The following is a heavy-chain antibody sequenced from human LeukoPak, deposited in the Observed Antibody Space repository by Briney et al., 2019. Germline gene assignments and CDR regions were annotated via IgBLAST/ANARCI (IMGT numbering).Heavy chain of an antibody. CDR2: IKEDGTEK. Sequence: PGGSLRPSRPPSGFTFSSDWMSWVRQAPGRGREWVANIKEDGTEKYYVDSVKGRFTISRDNAKNSLYLQMNSLRAEDTAVYYCARVGEMAGFDYWGQGTLVTVSS. V-gene: IGHV3-7*05. D-gene: IGHD5-24*01. CDR1: GFTFSSDW. J-gene: IGHJ4*02. CDR3: ARVGEMAGFDY.